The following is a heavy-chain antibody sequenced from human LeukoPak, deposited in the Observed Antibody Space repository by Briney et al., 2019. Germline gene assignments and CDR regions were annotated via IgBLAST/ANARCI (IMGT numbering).Heavy chain of an antibody. Sequence: GGSLRLSCAASGFTFSSYWMTWVRQAPGKGLEWVANIKEDGSEKYYVDSVKGRFTISRDNAKNSLYLQMNSLRAEDTAIYYCASGRRGNYWGQGTLVIVSS. J-gene: IGHJ4*02. CDR1: GFTFSSYW. V-gene: IGHV3-7*02. CDR2: IKEDGSEK. CDR3: ASGRRGNY. D-gene: IGHD3-10*01.